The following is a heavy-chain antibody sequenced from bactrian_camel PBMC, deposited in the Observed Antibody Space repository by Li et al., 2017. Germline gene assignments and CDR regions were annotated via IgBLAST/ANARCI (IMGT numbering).Heavy chain of an antibody. CDR1: EFTFSGYT. CDR3: AKEGRSTGPDFDY. V-gene: IGHV3S1*01. J-gene: IGHJ6*01. CDR2: IDDSGHST. Sequence: HVQLVESGGDLVQPGWSLRLSCVASEFTFSGYTMSWVRQVPGKGLEWVSAIDDSGHSTYYADSVKGRFTISADNTKIILHLQKHSLQSEDTALYFCAKEGRSTGPDFDYWGQGTQVTVS.